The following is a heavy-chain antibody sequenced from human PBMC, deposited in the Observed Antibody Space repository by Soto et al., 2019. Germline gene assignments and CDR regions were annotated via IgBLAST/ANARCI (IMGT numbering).Heavy chain of an antibody. CDR2: ISTAGDT. CDR1: GFGFNGYD. Sequence: EVQLVESGGGLVQPGGSLRLSCAASGFGFNGYDMHWVRQAPGKNLEWVAAISTAGDTYYLGSVKGRFTISREDAQNSLSLQMSSLRVGDTAVYYCAGGGDRFDAMDVWGQGTTVTVSS. D-gene: IGHD3-9*01. CDR3: AGGGDRFDAMDV. V-gene: IGHV3-13*01. J-gene: IGHJ6*02.